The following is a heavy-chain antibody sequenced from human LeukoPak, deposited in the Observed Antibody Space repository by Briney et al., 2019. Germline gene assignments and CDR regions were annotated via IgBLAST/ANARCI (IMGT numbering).Heavy chain of an antibody. Sequence: PGGSLRLSCAASGFAVSSNYISWVRQAPGKGLEWVSVIYSGGSTYYADSVKGRFTISRDNSKNTLYLQMNSLRAEDTAVYYCARELSSWYFDYWGQGTLVTVSS. J-gene: IGHJ4*02. CDR1: GFAVSSNY. CDR3: ARELSSWYFDY. CDR2: IYSGGST. V-gene: IGHV3-53*01. D-gene: IGHD6-13*01.